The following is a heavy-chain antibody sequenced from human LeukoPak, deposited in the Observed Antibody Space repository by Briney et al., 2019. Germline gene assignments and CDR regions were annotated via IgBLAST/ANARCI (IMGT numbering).Heavy chain of an antibody. CDR2: IYSDGSRT. D-gene: IGHD1-26*01. CDR1: GFTFSSYW. CDR3: TRSGRGGAFDI. Sequence: GGSLRLSCAASGFTFSSYWMHWVRQGPGKGLVWVSRIYSDGSRTTYADSVKGRFTISGDNAKNTLYLQMNSLRVEDTAMYYCTRSGRGGAFDIWGRGTMVTVSS. V-gene: IGHV3-74*01. J-gene: IGHJ3*02.